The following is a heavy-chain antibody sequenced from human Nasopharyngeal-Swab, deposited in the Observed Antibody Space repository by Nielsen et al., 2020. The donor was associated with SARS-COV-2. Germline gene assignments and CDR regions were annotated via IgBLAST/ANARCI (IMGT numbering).Heavy chain of an antibody. CDR3: ARDEGARVLWFGELSTYYYYGMDV. Sequence: VRQAPGKGLEWASYISSSGSTIYYADSVKGRFTISRDNAKNSLYLQMNSLRAEDTAVYYCARDEGARVLWFGELSTYYYYGMDVWGQGTTVTVSS. J-gene: IGHJ6*02. CDR2: ISSSGSTI. D-gene: IGHD3-10*01. V-gene: IGHV3-48*03.